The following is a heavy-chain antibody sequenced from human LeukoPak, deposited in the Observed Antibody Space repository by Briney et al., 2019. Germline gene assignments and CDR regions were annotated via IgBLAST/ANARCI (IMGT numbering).Heavy chain of an antibody. V-gene: IGHV5-51*01. D-gene: IGHD6-13*01. CDR1: GYSFTYW. CDR2: IYPGDSDT. Sequence: GECLKISCKGSGYSFTYWIGWVRQMPGKGLEWMGIIYPGDSDTRYSPSFQGQVIISADKSISTAYLQWSSLKASDTAMYYCARQSSKWYYFDYWGQGTLVTVSS. CDR3: ARQSSKWYYFDY. J-gene: IGHJ4*02.